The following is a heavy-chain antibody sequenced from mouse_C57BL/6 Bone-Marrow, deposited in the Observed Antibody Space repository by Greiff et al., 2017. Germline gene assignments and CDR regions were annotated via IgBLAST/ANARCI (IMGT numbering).Heavy chain of an antibody. CDR1: GYSITSGYY. V-gene: IGHV3-6*01. CDR2: ISYDGSN. Sequence: ESGPGLVKPSQSLSLTCSVTGYSITSGYYWNWIRQFPGNKLEWLGYISYDGSNNYNPSLKNRISLTRDTSKNQFFLKLNSVTTEDTATYYCAFIYYDYYYYAMDYWGQGTSVTVSS. J-gene: IGHJ4*01. D-gene: IGHD2-4*01. CDR3: AFIYYDYYYYAMDY.